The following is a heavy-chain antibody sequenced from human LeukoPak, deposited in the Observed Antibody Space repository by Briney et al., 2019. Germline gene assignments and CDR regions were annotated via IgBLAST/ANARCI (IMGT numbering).Heavy chain of an antibody. J-gene: IGHJ4*02. D-gene: IGHD3-10*01. CDR1: GGSISSSNW. V-gene: IGHV4-4*02. CDR2: INHSGST. CDR3: VTRPGIHFDY. Sequence: SETLSLTCAVSGGSISSSNWWSWVRQPPGKGLEWIGEINHSGSTNYNPSLKSRVTISVDTSKNQFSLKLSSVTAADTAVYYCVTRPGIHFDYWGQGTLVTVSS.